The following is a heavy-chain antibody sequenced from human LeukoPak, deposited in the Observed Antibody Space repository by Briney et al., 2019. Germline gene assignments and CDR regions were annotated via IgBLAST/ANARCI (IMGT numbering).Heavy chain of an antibody. D-gene: IGHD1-26*01. CDR1: GGSISSYY. J-gene: IGHJ4*02. V-gene: IGHV4-59*01. Sequence: SETLSLTCTVSGGSISSYYWSWLRQPPGKGLEWIGYIYYSGSTSYNPSLKSRVTISVDTSKNQFSLKLSSVTAADTAVYYCARGSGSPQPWGQGTLVTISS. CDR2: IYYSGST. CDR3: ARGSGSPQP.